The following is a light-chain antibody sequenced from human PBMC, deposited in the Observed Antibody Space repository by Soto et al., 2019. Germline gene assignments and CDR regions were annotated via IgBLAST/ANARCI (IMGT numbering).Light chain of an antibody. J-gene: IGKJ4*01. Sequence: DIQMTQSPSSLSASVGDRVTITFRASQSISSYLTWNQQKPGKAPKLLIYAASTLQNGAPSRFSGSGSRTEFTLTISKPPPEDFATYYEQQTDSTPLTFGGGTKVEIK. CDR2: AAS. CDR1: QSISSY. CDR3: QQTDSTPLT. V-gene: IGKV1-39*01.